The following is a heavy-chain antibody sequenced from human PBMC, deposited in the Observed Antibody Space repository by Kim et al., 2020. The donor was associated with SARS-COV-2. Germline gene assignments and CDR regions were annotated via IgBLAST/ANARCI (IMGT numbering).Heavy chain of an antibody. V-gene: IGHV3-33*01. D-gene: IGHD5-18*01. CDR2: IWYDGSNK. CDR1: GFTFSSYG. CDR3: ARDRNYSYGYHFFDY. Sequence: GGSLRLSCAASGFTFSSYGMHWVRQAPGKGLEWVAVIWYDGSNKYYADSVKGRFTISRDNSKNTLYLQMNSLRAEDTAVYYCARDRNYSYGYHFFDYWGQGTLVTVSS. J-gene: IGHJ4*02.